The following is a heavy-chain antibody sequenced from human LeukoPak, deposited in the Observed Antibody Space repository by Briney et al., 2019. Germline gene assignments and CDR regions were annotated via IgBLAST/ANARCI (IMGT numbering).Heavy chain of an antibody. J-gene: IGHJ4*02. CDR1: GFTFSNSW. Sequence: GGSLRLSCAASGFTFSNSWMSWVRQAPGKGLEWVANIKQDGSEKYYVDSVKGRFTISRDNAKNSLYLQMNSLRAEDTAVYYCARDLYRIVVVPHYFDYWGQGTLVTVSS. V-gene: IGHV3-7*01. CDR2: IKQDGSEK. D-gene: IGHD3-22*01. CDR3: ARDLYRIVVVPHYFDY.